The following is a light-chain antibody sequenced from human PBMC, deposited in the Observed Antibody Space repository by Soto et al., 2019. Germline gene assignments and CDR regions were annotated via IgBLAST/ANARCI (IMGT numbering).Light chain of an antibody. J-gene: IGKJ1*01. CDR2: GAS. V-gene: IGKV3-20*01. Sequence: FPLPPVTVTFAPREIATPSSTATQRSSSSYLAWYQQKPGQAPRLLIYGASTRATGIPDRFSGSGSGTEFTLAISRLEPEDFAVYYCQQYGGLPRTFGQGTKVDIK. CDR1: QRSSSSY. CDR3: QQYGGLPRT.